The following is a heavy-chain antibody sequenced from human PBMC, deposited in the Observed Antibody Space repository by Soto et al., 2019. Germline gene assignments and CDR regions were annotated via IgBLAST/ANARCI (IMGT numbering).Heavy chain of an antibody. J-gene: IGHJ4*02. CDR1: EFTLSRSA. CDR3: AQSRAYGAATDFDL. Sequence: EVQLLESGGGLVQPGGSLRLACAASEFTLSRSAMSWVRQSPGRGLEWLSSLSGSGGTTYYADSVKGRFAISRDTSTNTLFLQMNNLRAEDSATYRFAQSRAYGAATDFDLWGQGTLVTVSS. D-gene: IGHD1-26*01. CDR2: LSGSGGTT. V-gene: IGHV3-23*01.